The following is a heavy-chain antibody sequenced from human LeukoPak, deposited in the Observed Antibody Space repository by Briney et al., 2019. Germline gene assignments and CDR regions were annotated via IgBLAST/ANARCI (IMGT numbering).Heavy chain of an antibody. CDR2: ISSTGSII. V-gene: IGHV3-48*03. CDR1: GFTFSSYA. D-gene: IGHD3-10*01. CDR3: ARGGDDYYGMDV. Sequence: GGSLRLSCAASGFTFSSYAMSWVRQAPGEGLEWVSYISSTGSIIHYADSVKGRFTISRDNAKNSLYLQMNSLRAEDTAVYYCARGGDDYYGMDVWGQGTTVTVYS. J-gene: IGHJ6*02.